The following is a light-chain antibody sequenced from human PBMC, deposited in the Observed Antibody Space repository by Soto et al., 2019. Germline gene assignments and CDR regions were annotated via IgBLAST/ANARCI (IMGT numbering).Light chain of an antibody. CDR3: SSYTSSSTS. Sequence: QSVLTQPASVSGSPGQSTTISCTGTSSDVGGYNYVSWYQQHSGKAPKLMIYDVSNRPSGVSNRFSGSKSGNTASLTISGLQAEDEADYYCSSYTSSSTSFGTGTKVTVL. CDR1: SSDVGGYNY. CDR2: DVS. J-gene: IGLJ1*01. V-gene: IGLV2-14*01.